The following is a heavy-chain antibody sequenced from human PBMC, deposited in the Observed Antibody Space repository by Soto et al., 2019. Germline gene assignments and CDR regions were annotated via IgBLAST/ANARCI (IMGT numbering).Heavy chain of an antibody. Sequence: SGPTLVNPTQTLTLTCTFSGFSLSTIGVGVGWIRQPPGKALEWLALIYWNDDKRYSPSLKSRLTITKDTSKNQVVLTMTNMDPVDTATYYCAHRTYYYDSSGYYSTSFDYWGQGTLVTVSS. J-gene: IGHJ4*02. CDR1: GFSLSTIGVG. CDR2: IYWNDDK. CDR3: AHRTYYYDSSGYYSTSFDY. D-gene: IGHD3-22*01. V-gene: IGHV2-5*01.